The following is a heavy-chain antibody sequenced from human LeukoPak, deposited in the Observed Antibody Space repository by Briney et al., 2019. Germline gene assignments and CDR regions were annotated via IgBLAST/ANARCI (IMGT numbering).Heavy chain of an antibody. CDR2: IYYSGST. D-gene: IGHD1-7*01. CDR3: ARLRWNYVSY. V-gene: IGHV4-39*01. J-gene: IGHJ4*02. Sequence: SETLSLTCTVSGGSISSSSYYWGWIRQPPGKGLEWIGSIYYSGSTYYNPSLKSRVTISVDTSKNQFSLKLSSATAADTAVYYCARLRWNYVSYWGQGTLVTVSS. CDR1: GGSISSSSYY.